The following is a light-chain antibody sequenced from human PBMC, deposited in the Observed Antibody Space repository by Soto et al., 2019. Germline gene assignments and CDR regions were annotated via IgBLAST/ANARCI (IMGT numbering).Light chain of an antibody. V-gene: IGKV3-11*01. CDR1: QSVSTY. J-gene: IGKJ4*01. CDR2: DGS. CDR3: QQRGNWPLT. Sequence: EIVLTQSPPTLSLSPGETATLSCRASQSVSTYLAWYQQKPGQAPRLLIYDGSNRASGIPPRFSGGGAGTDFTLTISSLEPEDFAVYYCQQRGNWPLTFGGGTKVEI.